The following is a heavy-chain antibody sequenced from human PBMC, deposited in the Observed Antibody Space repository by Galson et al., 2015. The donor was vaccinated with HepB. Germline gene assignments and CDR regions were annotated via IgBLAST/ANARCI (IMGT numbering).Heavy chain of an antibody. Sequence: SVKVSCKASGYTFMSYGFSWVRQAPGEGFEWLGWVSGYIGNTRYAQKFQGRVTMTTDTSTSTAYLELRSLRSDDTAVYFCARTHCSGASCPGYYGLDVWGQGTMVTVSS. D-gene: IGHD2-15*01. J-gene: IGHJ6*02. V-gene: IGHV1-18*04. CDR3: ARTHCSGASCPGYYGLDV. CDR2: VSGYIGNT. CDR1: GYTFMSYG.